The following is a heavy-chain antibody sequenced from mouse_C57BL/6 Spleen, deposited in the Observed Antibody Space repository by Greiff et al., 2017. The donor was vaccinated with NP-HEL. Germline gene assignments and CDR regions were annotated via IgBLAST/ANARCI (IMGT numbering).Heavy chain of an antibody. CDR3: AKIYYDYYFDY. Sequence: QVQLQQPGAELVKPGASVKLSCTASGYTFTSYWMHWVKQRPGQGLEWIGVIDPSDSYTNYNQKFKGKATLTVDTSSSPAYMQLSSLTSEDSAVYYCAKIYYDYYFDYWGQGTTLTVSS. J-gene: IGHJ2*01. V-gene: IGHV1-59*01. CDR1: GYTFTSYW. CDR2: IDPSDSYT. D-gene: IGHD2-4*01.